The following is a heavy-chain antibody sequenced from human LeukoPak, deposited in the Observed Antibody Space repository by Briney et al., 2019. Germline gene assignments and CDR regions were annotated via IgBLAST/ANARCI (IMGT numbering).Heavy chain of an antibody. Sequence: SETLSLTCTVSGGSISSYYWSWIRQPPGKGLEWIGYIYYSGSTNYNPSLKSRVTISVDTSKNQFSLKLSSVTAADTAVYYCARRRSSSYGYYFDYWGQGTLVTVSS. CDR3: ARRRSSSYGYYFDY. J-gene: IGHJ4*02. V-gene: IGHV4-59*01. D-gene: IGHD5-18*01. CDR2: IYYSGST. CDR1: GGSISSYY.